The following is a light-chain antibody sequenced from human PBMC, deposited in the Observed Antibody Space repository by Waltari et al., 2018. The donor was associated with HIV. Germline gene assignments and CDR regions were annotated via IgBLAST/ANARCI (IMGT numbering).Light chain of an antibody. J-gene: IGLJ2*01. Sequence: QSALTQPPSASGSPGQSVTISCTGSDSDIGSYNYVSWYQQPPGKAPKLMIYEVNKRPSGVPDRFSGAKSGSVASLTVSGLQADDEADYYCSSYTGRDIRVVFGGGTKLTVL. CDR3: SSYTGRDIRVV. CDR1: DSDIGSYNY. CDR2: EVN. V-gene: IGLV2-8*01.